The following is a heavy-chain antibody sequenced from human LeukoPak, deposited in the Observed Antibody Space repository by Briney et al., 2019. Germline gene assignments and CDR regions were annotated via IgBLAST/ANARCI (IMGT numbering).Heavy chain of an antibody. Sequence: GGSLRLSCAASGFTFSSYWMSWVRQAPGKGLEWVSSITGSSSYIYYADSVKGRFTISRDNANNSLYLQMNSLRADDTAVYYCARGYSNYYFDYWGQGTLVTVSS. CDR1: GFTFSSYW. V-gene: IGHV3-21*01. D-gene: IGHD4-11*01. CDR3: ARGYSNYYFDY. CDR2: ITGSSSYI. J-gene: IGHJ4*02.